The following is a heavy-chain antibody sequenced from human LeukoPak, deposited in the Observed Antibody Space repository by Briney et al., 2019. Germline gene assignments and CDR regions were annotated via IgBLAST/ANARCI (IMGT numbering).Heavy chain of an antibody. CDR2: LTNSGGSGGIT. J-gene: IGHJ4*02. V-gene: IGHV3-23*01. CDR1: GFTFSTYA. Sequence: GGSLRLSCAASGFTFSTYAMSWVRQAPGKGLEWVSALTNSGGSGGITYYADSVKGRFIISRDNSKSTLYLQLSSLRAEDTAVYYCAKAMSTDHYDSRGFYRVDFDSWGQGTLVTVSS. CDR3: AKAMSTDHYDSRGFYRVDFDS. D-gene: IGHD3-22*01.